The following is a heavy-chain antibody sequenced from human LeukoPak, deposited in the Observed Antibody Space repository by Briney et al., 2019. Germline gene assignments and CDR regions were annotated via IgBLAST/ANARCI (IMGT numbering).Heavy chain of an antibody. D-gene: IGHD3-16*01. CDR2: ISAYNGNT. Sequence: ASVKVSCKASGYTFTSYGISWVRQAPGQGLEWMGWISAYNGNTNYAQKLQGRVTMTTDTSTSTAYMELRSLRSDDTAVYYCAREYYDYVWGRTYWYFDLWGRSTLVTVSS. J-gene: IGHJ2*01. CDR3: AREYYDYVWGRTYWYFDL. CDR1: GYTFTSYG. V-gene: IGHV1-18*01.